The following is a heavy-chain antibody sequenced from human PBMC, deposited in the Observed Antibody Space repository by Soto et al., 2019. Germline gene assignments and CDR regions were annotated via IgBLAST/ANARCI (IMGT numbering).Heavy chain of an antibody. J-gene: IGHJ6*03. CDR2: INHSGST. CDR1: GGSFSGYY. V-gene: IGHV4-34*01. CDR3: ARGLNGPAVRGVIIAYNYYYYMDV. Sequence: SETLSLTCAVYGGSFSGYYWSWIRQPPGTGLAWIGEINHSGSTNYNPSLKSRVTISVDTSKNQFSLKLSSVTAADTAVYYCARGLNGPAVRGVIIAYNYYYYMDVWGKGTTVTVSS. D-gene: IGHD3-10*01.